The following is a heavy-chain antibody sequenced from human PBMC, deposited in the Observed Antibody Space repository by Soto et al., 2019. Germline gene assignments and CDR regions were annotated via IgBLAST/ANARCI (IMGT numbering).Heavy chain of an antibody. D-gene: IGHD3-10*01. CDR3: AKGSPQIEGLDV. CDR2: LITSSEA. V-gene: IGHV3-13*01. J-gene: IGHJ6*01. CDR1: GFTLSDYD. Sequence: GGSLRLSGAASGFTLSDYDLNWVRQVGGKGVQWVSSLITSSEAYYIASVKGRVIISRDNAYNSLNLQLNSMTANDTAVYYCAKGSPQIEGLDVWGQGTTVTVSS.